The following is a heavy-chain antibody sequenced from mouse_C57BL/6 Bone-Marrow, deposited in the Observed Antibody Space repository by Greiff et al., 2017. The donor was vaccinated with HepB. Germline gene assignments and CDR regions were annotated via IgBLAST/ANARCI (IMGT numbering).Heavy chain of an antibody. D-gene: IGHD1-1*01. V-gene: IGHV5-16*01. Sequence: EVKLMESEGGLVQPGSSMKLSCTASGFTFSDYYMAWVRQVPEKGLEWVANINYDGSSTYYLDSLKSRFIISRDNAKNILYLQMSSLKSEDTATYYCAREVLRYYFDYWGQGTTLTVSS. J-gene: IGHJ2*01. CDR3: AREVLRYYFDY. CDR1: GFTFSDYY. CDR2: INYDGSST.